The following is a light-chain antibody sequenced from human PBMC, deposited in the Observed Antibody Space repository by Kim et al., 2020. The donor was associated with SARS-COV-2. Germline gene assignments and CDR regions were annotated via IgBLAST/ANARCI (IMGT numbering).Light chain of an antibody. CDR2: AAS. CDR1: QSVSSSY. J-gene: IGKJ2*01. CDR3: QQYGSSPPT. Sequence: EIVLTQSPGTLSLSPGERATLSCRASQSVSSSYLAWYQQKLGQTPRFLIYAASTRATGTPDRFSGSGSGTDFTLTISRVEPEDFAVYYCQQYGSSPPTLGQGTKLEI. V-gene: IGKV3-20*01.